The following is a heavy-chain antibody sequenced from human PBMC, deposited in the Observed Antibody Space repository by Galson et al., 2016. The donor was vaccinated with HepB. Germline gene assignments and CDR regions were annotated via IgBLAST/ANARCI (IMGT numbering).Heavy chain of an antibody. D-gene: IGHD3-22*01. J-gene: IGHJ4*02. CDR1: GFSLSTSGVG. Sequence: PALVKPTQTLTLTCTLSGFSLSTSGVGVGWIRQPPGKAPEWLAFIYWNDDKRYRPSLESRLTITKDTSKNQVVLTMTNMDPVDTATYYCAHSRLYDSSGYYSGWPFDYWGQGTLVTVSS. CDR3: AHSRLYDSSGYYSGWPFDY. CDR2: IYWNDDK. V-gene: IGHV2-5*01.